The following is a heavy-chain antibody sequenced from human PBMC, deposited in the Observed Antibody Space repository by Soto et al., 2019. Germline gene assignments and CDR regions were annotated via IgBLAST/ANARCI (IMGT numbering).Heavy chain of an antibody. J-gene: IGHJ4*02. Sequence: SETLSLTCTVSGGSISSGGYYWSWIRQHPGKGLEWIGYIYYSGSTYYNPSLKSRVTISVDTSKNQFSLKLSSVTAADTAVYYCARVSKPPWFGENDEGRIDYWGQGTLVTVSS. D-gene: IGHD3-10*01. CDR3: ARVSKPPWFGENDEGRIDY. CDR1: GGSISSGGYY. CDR2: IYYSGST. V-gene: IGHV4-31*03.